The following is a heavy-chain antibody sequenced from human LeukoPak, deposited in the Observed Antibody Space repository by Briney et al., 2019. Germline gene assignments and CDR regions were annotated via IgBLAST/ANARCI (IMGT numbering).Heavy chain of an antibody. D-gene: IGHD6-13*01. CDR3: ARFIAAPYYFDY. J-gene: IGHJ4*02. Sequence: AGGSLRLSCAASGFTFSSYEMNWVRQAPGKGLEWVSFISSSRSYIYYADSVKGRFTISRDNAKNSLYLQMNSLRAEDTAVYYSARFIAAPYYFDYWGRGTLVTVSS. V-gene: IGHV3-21*01. CDR1: GFTFSSYE. CDR2: ISSSRSYI.